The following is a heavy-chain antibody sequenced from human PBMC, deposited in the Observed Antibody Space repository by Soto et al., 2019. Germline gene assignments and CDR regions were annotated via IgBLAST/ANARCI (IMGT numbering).Heavy chain of an antibody. CDR2: TYSGGST. J-gene: IGHJ4*02. CDR1: GFTVRSTY. Sequence: GSLRLSCAASGFTVRSTYMSWVRQAPGKGLEWVSVTYSGGSTYYADSVKGRFTISRDNSKNTLYLQMNSLRAEDTAVYYCARSGYSYGPFDYWGQGTLVTVS. CDR3: ARSGYSYGPFDY. D-gene: IGHD5-18*01. V-gene: IGHV3-53*01.